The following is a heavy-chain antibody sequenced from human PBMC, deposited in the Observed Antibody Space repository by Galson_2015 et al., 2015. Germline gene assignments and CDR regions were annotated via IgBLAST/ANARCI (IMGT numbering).Heavy chain of an antibody. Sequence: SLRLSCAASGFTFSSFEMTWVRQAPGKGLEWISYISSSGDKIYSADSVKGRFTISRDNAKNSLYLQMYSLRAEDTAVYYCAGGLGSYSPDYWGQGTLVTVSS. CDR1: GFTFSSFE. CDR3: AGGLGSYSPDY. V-gene: IGHV3-48*03. D-gene: IGHD3-10*01. J-gene: IGHJ4*02. CDR2: ISSSGDKI.